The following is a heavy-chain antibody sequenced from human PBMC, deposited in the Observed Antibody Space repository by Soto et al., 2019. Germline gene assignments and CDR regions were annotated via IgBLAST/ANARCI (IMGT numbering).Heavy chain of an antibody. CDR3: AREGMGFGS. CDR2: VYSTVST. Sequence: QLVESGGGLIQPGGSLRLSCAASGFTVSSYYMSWVRQAPGKGLEWVSVVYSTVSTYYADSVKGRFTISRDISNTLIYLQRDRLRAEDTAVYYCAREGMGFGSWGQGTLVTVSS. V-gene: IGHV3-53*01. J-gene: IGHJ5*02. D-gene: IGHD1-26*01. CDR1: GFTVSSYY.